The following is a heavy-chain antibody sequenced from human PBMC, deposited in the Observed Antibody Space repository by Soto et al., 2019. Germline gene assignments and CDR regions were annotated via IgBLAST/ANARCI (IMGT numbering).Heavy chain of an antibody. CDR1: GFTFSSYA. D-gene: IGHD6-13*01. CDR3: ARDPDGIAAGDDAFDI. CDR2: ISYDGSNK. V-gene: IGHV3-30-3*01. Sequence: QVQLVESGGGVVQPGRSLRLSCAASGFTFSSYAMHWVRQAPGKGLEWVAVISYDGSNKYYADSVKGRFTISRDNSKNTLYLQMNSLRAEDTAVYYCARDPDGIAAGDDAFDIWGQGTMVTVSS. J-gene: IGHJ3*02.